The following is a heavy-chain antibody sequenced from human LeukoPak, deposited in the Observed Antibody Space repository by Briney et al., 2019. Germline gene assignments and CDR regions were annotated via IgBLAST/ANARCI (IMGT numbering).Heavy chain of an antibody. J-gene: IGHJ6*03. CDR1: GYTFINNW. Sequence: ASVKVSCKASGYTFINNWMHWVRQAPGQGLEWIGLINPTGTGTLYAQKFQGRVTMTRDMSTSTDYMELSSLRSEDTAVYYCARGRVSSSTWYSTYYYFFYMDFWGKGTTVTVSS. V-gene: IGHV1-46*01. CDR2: INPTGTGT. D-gene: IGHD4-11*01. CDR3: ARGRVSSSTWYSTYYYFFYMDF.